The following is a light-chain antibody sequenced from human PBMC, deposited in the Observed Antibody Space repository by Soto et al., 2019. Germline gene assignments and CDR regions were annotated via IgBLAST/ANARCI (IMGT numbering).Light chain of an antibody. Sequence: IQLTQSPSSLSASVGDRVTITCRASRGISSYLAWYQQKPGKAPKLLVYSASTLQSGVPSRFSGSGSGPDFTPTISSLQPEDSATYFCQQLNSYPQTFGQWTRLEIK. V-gene: IGKV1-9*01. CDR1: RGISSY. CDR2: SAS. J-gene: IGKJ5*01. CDR3: QQLNSYPQT.